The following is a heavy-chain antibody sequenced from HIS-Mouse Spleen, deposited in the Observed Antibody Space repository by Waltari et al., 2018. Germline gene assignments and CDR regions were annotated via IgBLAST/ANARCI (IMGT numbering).Heavy chain of an antibody. V-gene: IGHV4-4*07. CDR2: IYTSGST. CDR3: ARDFHDFWSGYYGGDKKHDAFDI. D-gene: IGHD3-3*01. Sequence: QVQLQESGPGLVKPSETLSLTCTVSGGSISSYYWSWIRQPAGKGLEWLGRIYTSGSTKYNHSLKRRVTMSVDTSKNQFSLKLSSVTAADTAVYYCARDFHDFWSGYYGGDKKHDAFDIWGQGTMVTVSS. J-gene: IGHJ3*02. CDR1: GGSISSYY.